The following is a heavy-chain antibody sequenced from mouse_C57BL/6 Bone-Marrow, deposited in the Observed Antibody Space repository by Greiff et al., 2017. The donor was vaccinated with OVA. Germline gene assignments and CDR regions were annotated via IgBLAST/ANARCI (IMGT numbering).Heavy chain of an antibody. J-gene: IGHJ3*01. V-gene: IGHV5-16*01. D-gene: IGHD2-4*01. Sequence: DVKLVESEGGLVQPGSSMKLSCTASGFTFSDYYMAWVRQVPEKGLEWVANINYDGSSTYYLDSLKSRFIISRDNAKNILYLQMSSLKSEDTATDYCARAGGTYDYDSFAYWGQGTLVTVSA. CDR3: ARAGGTYDYDSFAY. CDR1: GFTFSDYY. CDR2: INYDGSST.